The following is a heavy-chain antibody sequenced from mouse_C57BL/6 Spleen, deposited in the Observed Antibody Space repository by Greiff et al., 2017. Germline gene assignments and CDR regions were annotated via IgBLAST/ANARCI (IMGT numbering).Heavy chain of an antibody. Sequence: EVQGVESGGGLVQPGGSMKLSCAASGFTFSDAWMDWVRQSPEKGLEWVAEIRNKANNHATYYAESVKGRFTISRDDSKSSVYLQMNSLRAEDTGIYYCTTLGRGAYYFDYWGQGTTLTVSS. CDR1: GFTFSDAW. CDR2: IRNKANNHAT. V-gene: IGHV6-6*01. J-gene: IGHJ2*01. D-gene: IGHD4-1*01. CDR3: TTLGRGAYYFDY.